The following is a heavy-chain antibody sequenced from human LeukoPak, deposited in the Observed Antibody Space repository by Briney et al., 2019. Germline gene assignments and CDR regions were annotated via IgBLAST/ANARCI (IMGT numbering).Heavy chain of an antibody. CDR2: ISGSSAVI. Sequence: GGSLRLSCAASGFTFTTYALSWVRQAPGKGLEWVSSISGSSAVIDYADSVKGRFIISRDNSENAIYLQMNSLRAEDTAVYHCTRGRQLWEYWGQGTLVTVSS. D-gene: IGHD1-26*01. J-gene: IGHJ4*02. V-gene: IGHV3-23*01. CDR1: GFTFTTYA. CDR3: TRGRQLWEY.